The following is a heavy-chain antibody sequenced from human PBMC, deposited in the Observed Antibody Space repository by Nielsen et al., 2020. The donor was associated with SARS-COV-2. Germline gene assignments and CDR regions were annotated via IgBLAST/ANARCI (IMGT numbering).Heavy chain of an antibody. D-gene: IGHD4-17*01. CDR3: ARLPLYGDYDPGL. CDR1: GGSISSSSYY. CDR2: IYYSGST. J-gene: IGHJ2*01. V-gene: IGHV4-39*01. Sequence: SETLSLTCTVSGGSISSSSYYWGWIRQPPGKGLEWIGSIYYSGSTYYNPSLKSRVTISVDTSKNQFSLKLSSVTAADTAVYYCARLPLYGDYDPGLWGRGTLVTVSS.